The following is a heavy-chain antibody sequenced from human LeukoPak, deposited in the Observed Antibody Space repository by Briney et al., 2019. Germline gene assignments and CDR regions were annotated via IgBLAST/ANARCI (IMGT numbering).Heavy chain of an antibody. Sequence: GGSLRLSCAASGFTFSNAWMSWVRQAPGKGLEWVGRIKSKTDGGTTDYAAPVKGRFTISRDDSKNTLYLQMNSLKTEDTAVYYCTTDLRYFDWFDDYWGQGILVTVSS. CDR1: GFTFSNAW. CDR2: IKSKTDGGTT. V-gene: IGHV3-15*01. CDR3: TTDLRYFDWFDDY. J-gene: IGHJ4*02. D-gene: IGHD3-9*01.